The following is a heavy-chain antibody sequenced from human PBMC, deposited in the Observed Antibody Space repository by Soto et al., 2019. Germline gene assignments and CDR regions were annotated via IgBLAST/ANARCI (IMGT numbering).Heavy chain of an antibody. CDR3: ARRVLH. V-gene: IGHV4-31*03. J-gene: IGHJ1*01. CDR1: GGSISSGCYY. CDR2: IYYSGST. Sequence: QVQLQESGPGLVNPSQTLSLTCTVSGGSISSGCYYWSWIRQHPGKGLEWIGSIYYSGSTYYNPSHKCRVNISVDTSKNQFSLKLSSVTAADTAVYDCARRVLHWGQGTLVTVSS.